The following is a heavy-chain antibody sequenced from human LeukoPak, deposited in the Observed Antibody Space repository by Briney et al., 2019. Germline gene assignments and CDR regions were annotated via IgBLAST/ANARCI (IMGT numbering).Heavy chain of an antibody. J-gene: IGHJ4*02. D-gene: IGHD4-11*01. Sequence: SQTLSLTCTVSGGSINSGSYYWSWIRQPPGKGLEWIGYIYHSGSTYYNPSLKSRVTISVDRSKNQFSLKLSSVTAADTAVYYCASGVTTLRYWGQGTLVTVSS. CDR2: IYHSGST. CDR1: GGSINSGSYY. V-gene: IGHV4-30-2*01. CDR3: ASGVTTLRY.